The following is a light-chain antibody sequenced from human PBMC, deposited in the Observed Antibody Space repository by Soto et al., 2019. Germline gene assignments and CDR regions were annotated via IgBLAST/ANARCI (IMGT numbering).Light chain of an antibody. Sequence: EFVLTQSPGTLSLSPGERATLSCRASQSVSSSYLAWYQQKPGQAPRLLIYGASSRATGIPDRFSGSGSGTDFTLNISRLEPEDFAVYYCQQYGSSPPYTFGQGTKLEIK. V-gene: IGKV3-20*01. CDR1: QSVSSSY. CDR2: GAS. J-gene: IGKJ2*01. CDR3: QQYGSSPPYT.